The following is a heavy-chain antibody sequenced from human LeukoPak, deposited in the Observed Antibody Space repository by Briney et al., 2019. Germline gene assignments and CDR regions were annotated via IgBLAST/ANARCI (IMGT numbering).Heavy chain of an antibody. CDR2: IYYSGST. CDR1: GGSISSYY. J-gene: IGHJ6*02. Sequence: SETLSLTCTVSGGSISSYYWSWIRQPPGKGLEWIGYIYYSGSTNYNPSLKSRVTISVDTSKNQFSLKLSSVTAADTAVYYCARHRDYGDPNYYYYGMDVWGQGTTVTVS. CDR3: ARHRDYGDPNYYYYGMDV. V-gene: IGHV4-59*08. D-gene: IGHD4-17*01.